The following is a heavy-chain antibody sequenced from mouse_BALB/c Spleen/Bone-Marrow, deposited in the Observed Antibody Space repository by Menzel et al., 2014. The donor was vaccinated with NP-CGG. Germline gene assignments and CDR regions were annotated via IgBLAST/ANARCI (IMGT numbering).Heavy chain of an antibody. CDR2: IDPANGNT. CDR3: AREGNWGGFDY. J-gene: IGHJ3*01. Sequence: AQLQQSGAEFVKPGASVKLSCTASGFNIKDTYMHWVKQRPEQGLEWIGRIDPANGNTKYDPRFQGKATITADTSSNTVYLQLSSLTSEDTSVYYCAREGNWGGFDYWGQGTLVTVSA. V-gene: IGHV14-3*02. D-gene: IGHD4-1*01. CDR1: GFNIKDTY.